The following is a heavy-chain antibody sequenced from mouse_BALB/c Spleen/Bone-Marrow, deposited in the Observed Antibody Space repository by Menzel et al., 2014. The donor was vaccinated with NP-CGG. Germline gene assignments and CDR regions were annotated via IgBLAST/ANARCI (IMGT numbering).Heavy chain of an antibody. D-gene: IGHD1-1*01. V-gene: IGHV3-5*02. CDR3: ARYLGAYFDY. Sequence: EVKLVESGPGLVKPSQAVSLTCTVTGISITTGNYRWSWIRQFPGNKLEWIGYIYYNGTITYNPSLTSRTTITRDTSKNQFFLEMNSLTAEDTATYYCARYLGAYFDYWGQGTTLTVSS. J-gene: IGHJ2*01. CDR2: IYYNGTI. CDR1: GISITTGNYR.